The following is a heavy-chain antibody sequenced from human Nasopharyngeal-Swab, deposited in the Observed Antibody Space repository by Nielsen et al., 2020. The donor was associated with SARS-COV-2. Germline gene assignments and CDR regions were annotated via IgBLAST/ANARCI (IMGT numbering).Heavy chain of an antibody. V-gene: IGHV3-21*01. J-gene: IGHJ6*02. CDR3: ARDRSNWGSYYYYYGMDV. D-gene: IGHD7-27*01. Sequence: GGSLRLSCAASGFTFSSYSMNWVRQAPGKGLEWVSSISSSSSYIYYADSVKGRFTISRDNAKNSLYLQMNSLRAEDTAVYYCARDRSNWGSYYYYYGMDVWGQGTTVTVSS. CDR2: ISSSSSYI. CDR1: GFTFSSYS.